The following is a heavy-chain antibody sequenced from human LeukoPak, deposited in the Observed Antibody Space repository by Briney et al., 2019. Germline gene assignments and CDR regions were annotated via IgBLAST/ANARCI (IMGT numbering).Heavy chain of an antibody. D-gene: IGHD2-21*02. CDR1: GFSFSFYW. J-gene: IGHJ6*03. V-gene: IGHV3-74*01. CDR2: IKTDGSIT. CDR3: AREGAYCGGDCPYYMDV. Sequence: GSLRLSCAASGFSFSFYWMHWARQAPGKGPVWVSRIKTDGSITDYADFVKGRFTISRDNAKNSLYLQMNSLRAEDTALYYCAREGAYCGGDCPYYMDVWGKGTTVTVSS.